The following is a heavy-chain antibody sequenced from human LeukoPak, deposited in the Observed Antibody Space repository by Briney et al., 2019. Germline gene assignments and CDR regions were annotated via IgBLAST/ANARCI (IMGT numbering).Heavy chain of an antibody. V-gene: IGHV3-23*01. CDR3: AKDYWDAAMVDDAFDI. CDR2: ISGSGGST. D-gene: IGHD5-18*01. CDR1: GFTFSSYA. Sequence: GGSLRLSCAASGFTFSSYAMSWVRQAPGKGLEWVSAISGSGGSTYYADSVKGRFTISRDNSKNTLYLQMNSLRAEDTAVYYCAKDYWDAAMVDDAFDIWGQRTMVTVSS. J-gene: IGHJ3*02.